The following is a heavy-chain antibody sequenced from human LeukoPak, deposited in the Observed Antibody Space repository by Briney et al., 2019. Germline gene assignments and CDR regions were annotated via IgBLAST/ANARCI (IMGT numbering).Heavy chain of an antibody. D-gene: IGHD5-18*01. CDR2: ISYDGSNK. CDR1: GFTFSSYA. J-gene: IGHJ4*02. V-gene: IGHV3-30*04. Sequence: PGGSLRLSCAASGFTFSSYAMHWVRQAPGKGLEWVAVISYDGSNKYYADSVKGRFTISRDNSKNTLYLQMNSLRAEDTAVYYCATSRIQLWLPYYWGQGTLVTVSS. CDR3: ATSRIQLWLPYY.